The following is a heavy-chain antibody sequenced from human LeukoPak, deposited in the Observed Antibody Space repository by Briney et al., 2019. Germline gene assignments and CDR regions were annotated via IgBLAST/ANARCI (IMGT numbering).Heavy chain of an antibody. CDR1: GGSFSGYY. Sequence: PSETLSLTCAVYGGSFSGYYWSWIRQPPGKGLEWIGEINHSGSTNYNASLKSRVTMSVDTSKNQFSVKLSSVTAADTAVYYCARHGVATWFDPWGQGTLVTVSS. D-gene: IGHD2-15*01. CDR2: INHSGST. J-gene: IGHJ5*02. CDR3: ARHGVATWFDP. V-gene: IGHV4-34*01.